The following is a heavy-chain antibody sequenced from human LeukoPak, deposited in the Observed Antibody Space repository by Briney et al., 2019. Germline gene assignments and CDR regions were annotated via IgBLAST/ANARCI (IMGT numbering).Heavy chain of an antibody. CDR1: GGSISSYY. D-gene: IGHD2-21*02. V-gene: IGHV4-59*04. CDR3: ARIGTTVTATLLFDY. CDR2: IYYSGST. Sequence: SETLSLTCTVSGGSISSYYWSWIRQPPGKGLEWIGYIYYSGSTYYNPSLKSRVTISVDTSKNQFSLKLSSVTAADTAVYYCARIGTTVTATLLFDYWGQGTLVTVSS. J-gene: IGHJ4*02.